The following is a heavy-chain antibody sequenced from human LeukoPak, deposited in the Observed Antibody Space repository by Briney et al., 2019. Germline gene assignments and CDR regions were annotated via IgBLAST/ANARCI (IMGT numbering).Heavy chain of an antibody. CDR2: IYQSGST. CDR3: ARGEPSTLLNNDYYFMDV. Sequence: SETLSLTCTVSGGSISGGAYSWSWIRQPPGEGLEWIGYIYQSGSTYNPSLKSRVTISVDRSKNQFSLSLSSVTAADTAVYYCARGEPSTLLNNDYYFMDVWGKGTTVTVSS. CDR1: GGSISGGAYS. D-gene: IGHD1/OR15-1a*01. V-gene: IGHV4-30-2*01. J-gene: IGHJ6*03.